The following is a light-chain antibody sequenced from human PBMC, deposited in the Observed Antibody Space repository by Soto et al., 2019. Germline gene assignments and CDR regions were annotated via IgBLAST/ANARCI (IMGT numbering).Light chain of an antibody. CDR2: EVN. Sequence: QSALTQPASVSGSPGQYITISCSGTSSDVGLYNYVSWYQQHPGKVPKLLIYEVNKRPSGVSSRFSGSKSGNTASLTISGLQAEDEAEYYCSSYTRGSSAVFGGGTQLTVL. V-gene: IGLV2-14*01. CDR3: SSYTRGSSAV. CDR1: SSDVGLYNY. J-gene: IGLJ7*01.